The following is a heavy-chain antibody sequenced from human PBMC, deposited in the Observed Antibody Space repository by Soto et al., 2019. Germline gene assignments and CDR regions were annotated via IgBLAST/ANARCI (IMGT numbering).Heavy chain of an antibody. J-gene: IGHJ4*02. CDR2: ISSTTNYI. CDR1: GFTYTRYS. CDR3: ARESEDLTSNFDY. Sequence: GGSLRLSCAASGFTYTRYSMNWVRQAPGKGLEWVSSISSTTNYIYYRDSMKGRFTISRDNAKNSLYLEMNSLRAEDTAVYYCARESEDLTSNFDYWGQGTLVTVSS. V-gene: IGHV3-21*06.